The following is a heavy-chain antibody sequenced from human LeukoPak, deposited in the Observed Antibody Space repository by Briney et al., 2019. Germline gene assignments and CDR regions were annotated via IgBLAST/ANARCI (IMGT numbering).Heavy chain of an antibody. Sequence: PGGSLRLSCAASGFTFSSYAMSWVRQAPGKGLEWVSAISGSGGSTYYADSVKGRFTISRDNSKNTLYLQMNSLRVEDTAVYYCAKDYSNYNYFDYWGQGTLVTVSS. V-gene: IGHV3-23*01. CDR2: ISGSGGST. J-gene: IGHJ4*02. CDR1: GFTFSSYA. D-gene: IGHD4-11*01. CDR3: AKDYSNYNYFDY.